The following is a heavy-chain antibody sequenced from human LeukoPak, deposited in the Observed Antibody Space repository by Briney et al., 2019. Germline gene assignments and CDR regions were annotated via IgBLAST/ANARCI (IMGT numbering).Heavy chain of an antibody. Sequence: GSLRLSCAASGFTFSSYWMSWVRQAPGKGREGVANIKQDGSEKYYVDSVKGRFTISRDNAKNSLYLQMNSLRAEDTAVYYCARGPGDDNYYYYYMDVWGKGTTVTVSS. CDR1: GFTFSSYW. CDR3: ARGPGDDNYYYYYMDV. D-gene: IGHD3-16*01. CDR2: IKQDGSEK. J-gene: IGHJ6*03. V-gene: IGHV3-7*01.